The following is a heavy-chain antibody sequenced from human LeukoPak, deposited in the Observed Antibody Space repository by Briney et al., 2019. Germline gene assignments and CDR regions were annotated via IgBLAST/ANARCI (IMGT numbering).Heavy chain of an antibody. CDR3: ARSNGLAYLDY. CDR2: INHSGST. V-gene: IGHV4-34*01. CDR1: GGSFSGYY. Sequence: SETLSLTCAVYGGSFSGYYWSWIRQPPGKGLEWIGEINHSGSTNYNPSLKSRVTISVDTSKNQFSLKLSSVTAADTAVYYCARSNGLAYLDYWGQGTLVTVSS. D-gene: IGHD2-8*01. J-gene: IGHJ4*02.